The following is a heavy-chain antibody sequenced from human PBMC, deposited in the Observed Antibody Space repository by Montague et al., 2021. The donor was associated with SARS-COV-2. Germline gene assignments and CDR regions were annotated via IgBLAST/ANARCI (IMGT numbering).Heavy chain of an antibody. CDR2: VTTSGTT. CDR3: ARTPTRPLSLDS. J-gene: IGHJ4*02. CDR1: GGSITGFS. V-gene: IGHV4-4*07. Sequence: SETLSLTCAVSGGSITGFSWSWVRQPAGKGLEWIGRVTTSGTTNYSPSLRRRVTMSVDTSKNQFSLSLNSVTAADTAIYYCARTPTRPLSLDSWGQGTLVTVSS. D-gene: IGHD6-6*01.